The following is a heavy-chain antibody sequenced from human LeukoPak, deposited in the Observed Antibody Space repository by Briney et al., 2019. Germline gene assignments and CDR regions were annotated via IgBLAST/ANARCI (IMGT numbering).Heavy chain of an antibody. CDR1: GVSIRSYY. D-gene: IGHD3-10*01. V-gene: IGHV4-59*08. CDR3: ARHYASGTYPLDS. CDR2: IYYTGTI. Sequence: PSETLSLTCTVSGVSIRSYYWSWFRQPPGKGLEWIGYIYYTGTINYNPSLKSRLTLSLDTSKNQVSLRLSYVTAADTAVYYCARHYASGTYPLDSWGQGTLVTVSS. J-gene: IGHJ4*02.